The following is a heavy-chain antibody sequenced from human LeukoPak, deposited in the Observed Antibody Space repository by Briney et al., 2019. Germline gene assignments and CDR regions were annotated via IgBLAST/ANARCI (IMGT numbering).Heavy chain of an antibody. J-gene: IGHJ4*02. D-gene: IGHD2-2*01. CDR1: GYSFTTYW. Sequence: LGESLQISCTTSGYSFTTYWIGWVRQVAGKDLEWMGIIYPGDSDTRYSPSFEGQVTISADKSTSTAYLQWSSLRASDTATYYCARHLSSTGGCCYVDYWGQGTLVTVSS. CDR2: IYPGDSDT. CDR3: ARHLSSTGGCCYVDY. V-gene: IGHV5-51*01.